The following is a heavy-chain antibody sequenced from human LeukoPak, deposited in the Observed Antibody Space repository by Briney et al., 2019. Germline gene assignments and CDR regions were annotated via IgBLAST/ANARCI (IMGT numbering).Heavy chain of an antibody. Sequence: PGGSLRLSCAASGFTFSSYWMSWVRQAPGKGLEWVANIKQDGSEKYYVDSVKGRFTISRDNAKNSLYLKMNSLRAEDTAVYYCARDHCPPCGYYYGMDVWGQGTTVTVSS. CDR3: ARDHCPPCGYYYGMDV. V-gene: IGHV3-7*01. D-gene: IGHD2-21*01. J-gene: IGHJ6*02. CDR1: GFTFSSYW. CDR2: IKQDGSEK.